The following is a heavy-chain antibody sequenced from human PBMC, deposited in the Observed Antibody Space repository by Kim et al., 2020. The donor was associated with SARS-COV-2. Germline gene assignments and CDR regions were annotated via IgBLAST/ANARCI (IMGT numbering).Heavy chain of an antibody. D-gene: IGHD3-3*01. J-gene: IGHJ1*01. CDR3: ARSSVGSGTFQH. V-gene: IGHV4-59*13. CDR1: GGSISPYY. Sequence: SETLSLTCTVSGGSISPYYWSWIRQPPGKGLEWIGSIYHNGVTTYSPSLESRATMSVDTSKTQFSLKLKSVTTADAAVYFCARSSVGSGTFQHWGQGTLV. CDR2: IYHNGVT.